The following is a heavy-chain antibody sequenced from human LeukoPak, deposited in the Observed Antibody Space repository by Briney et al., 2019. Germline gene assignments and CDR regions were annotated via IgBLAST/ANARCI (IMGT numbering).Heavy chain of an antibody. Sequence: ASVTVSCKASGYTLTEYYMHEVRQAAGQGGEWMGWINPYGGGTHYPQMLQGRVAMTRDTFISTAYMELSRLRSDDTAVDYCARQSCSGGSCYSGWFDPWGQGTLVTVSS. CDR2: INPYGGGT. CDR1: GYTLTEYY. V-gene: IGHV1-2*02. D-gene: IGHD2-15*01. J-gene: IGHJ5*02. CDR3: ARQSCSGGSCYSGWFDP.